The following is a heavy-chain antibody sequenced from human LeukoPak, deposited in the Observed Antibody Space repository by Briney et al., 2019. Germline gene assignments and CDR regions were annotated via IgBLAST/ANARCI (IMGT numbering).Heavy chain of an antibody. Sequence: GGYLRLYCAASGFTFSSYSMNWVRPAPGQGLEWVSSIIRSGYIYYADSVEGRFTISRHNAKNSLYLQMNRVRAEDRAVYYCASSSYSNSVLGRVYWGQGTRVTVSS. V-gene: IGHV3-21*01. CDR2: IIRSGYI. CDR3: ASSSYSNSVLGRVY. J-gene: IGHJ4*02. CDR1: GFTFSSYS. D-gene: IGHD6-13*01.